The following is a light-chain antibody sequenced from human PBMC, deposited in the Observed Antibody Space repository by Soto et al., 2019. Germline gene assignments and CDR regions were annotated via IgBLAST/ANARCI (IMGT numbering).Light chain of an antibody. V-gene: IGLV1-40*01. J-gene: IGLJ2*01. CDR1: SSNIGAGYD. CDR3: QSYDSSLSAVV. Sequence: QPVLTQPPSVSGAPGQRVTISCTGSSSNIGAGYDVHWYQQLPGTAPKLLIYGNSNRPSGVPDRFSGSKSGTSASLAITGLQAEDEADYYCQSYDSSLSAVVVGGGTKLTV. CDR2: GNS.